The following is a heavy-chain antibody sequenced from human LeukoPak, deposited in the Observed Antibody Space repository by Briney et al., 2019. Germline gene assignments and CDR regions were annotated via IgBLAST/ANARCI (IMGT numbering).Heavy chain of an antibody. CDR2: INPNSGGT. CDR3: ARDRDTISTTDAGGDHFHY. Sequence: GASVKVSCKASGYTFTGYYMHWVRQAPGQGLEWMGWINPNSGGTNYAQNFQGRVTMTRDTSITTAYMELSSLRSDDTAVYYCARDRDTISTTDAGGDHFHYWGQGTLVTVSS. CDR1: GYTFTGYY. V-gene: IGHV1-2*02. D-gene: IGHD1-1*01. J-gene: IGHJ4*02.